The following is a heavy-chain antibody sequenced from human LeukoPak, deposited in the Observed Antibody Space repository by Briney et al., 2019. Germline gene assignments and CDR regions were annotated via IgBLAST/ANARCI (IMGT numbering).Heavy chain of an antibody. CDR2: ISYDGSNK. Sequence: GGSLRLSRAASGFTFSSYAMHWVRQAPGKGLEWVAVISYDGSNKYYADSVKGRFTISRDNSKNTLYLQMNSLRAEDTAVYYCARDFAHAFNIWRQGTMVTVSS. CDR3: ARDFAHAFNI. CDR1: GFTFSSYA. J-gene: IGHJ3*02. V-gene: IGHV3-30-3*01.